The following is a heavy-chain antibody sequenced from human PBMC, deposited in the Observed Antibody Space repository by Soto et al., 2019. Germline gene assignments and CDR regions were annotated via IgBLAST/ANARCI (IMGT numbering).Heavy chain of an antibody. CDR3: AKFPLGPAAGTWYYYGMDV. CDR1: GFTFSSYA. CDR2: ISGSGGST. V-gene: IGHV3-23*01. D-gene: IGHD3-16*01. Sequence: GGSLRLSCAASGFTFSSYAMSWVRQAPGKGLEWVSAISGSGGSTYYADSVKGRFTISRDNSKNTLYLQMNSLRAEDTAVYSCAKFPLGPAAGTWYYYGMDVWGQGTTVTVSS. J-gene: IGHJ6*02.